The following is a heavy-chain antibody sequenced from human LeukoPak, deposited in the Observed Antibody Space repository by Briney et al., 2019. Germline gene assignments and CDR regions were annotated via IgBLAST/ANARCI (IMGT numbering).Heavy chain of an antibody. D-gene: IGHD3-22*01. CDR2: ISGSGDST. V-gene: IGHV3-23*01. CDR3: AKDQNAGYYDSSGYYDY. CDR1: GFTFSSYS. J-gene: IGHJ4*02. Sequence: GGSLRLSCVVSGFTFSSYSMSWVRQAPGKGLEWVSAISGSGDSTYYADSVKGRFTISRDNSKNTLYLQMNSLRAEDTAVYYCAKDQNAGYYDSSGYYDYWGQGTLVTVSS.